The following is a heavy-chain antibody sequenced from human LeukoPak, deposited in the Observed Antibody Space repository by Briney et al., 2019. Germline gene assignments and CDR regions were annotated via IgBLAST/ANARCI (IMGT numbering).Heavy chain of an antibody. CDR2: ISSSSSTI. D-gene: IGHD4-17*01. V-gene: IGHV3-48*04. CDR3: ARDPTDDYGDPAFDY. CDR1: GFTFSSYS. J-gene: IGHJ4*02. Sequence: GGSLRLSCAASGFTFSSYSMNWVRQAPGKGLEWVSYISSSSSTIYYADSVKGRFTISRDNAKNSLYLQMNSLRAEDTAVYYCARDPTDDYGDPAFDYWGQGTLVTVSS.